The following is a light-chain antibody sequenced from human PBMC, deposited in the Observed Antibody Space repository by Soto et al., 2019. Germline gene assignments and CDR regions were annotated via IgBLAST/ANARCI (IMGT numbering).Light chain of an antibody. CDR2: EVT. V-gene: IGLV2-14*01. CDR1: SSDVGGYNY. CDR3: SSYTSISTYV. J-gene: IGLJ1*01. Sequence: ALTQPASVSGSPGQSITISCTGTSSDVGGYNYVSWYQQHPGKAPKLMIYEVTNRPSGVSDRFSGSKSDNTASLTISGLQAEDEADYYCSSYTSISTYVFGTGTKVTVL.